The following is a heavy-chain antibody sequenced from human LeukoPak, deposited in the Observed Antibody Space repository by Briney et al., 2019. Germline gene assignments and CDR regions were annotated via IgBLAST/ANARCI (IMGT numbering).Heavy chain of an antibody. V-gene: IGHV3-30*01. CDR3: ARAATSFDY. CDR1: GFTFSSYA. J-gene: IGHJ4*02. Sequence: GGSLRLSCAASGFTFSSYAMHWVRQAPGKGLEWVAVISYDGSNKYYADSVKGRFTISRDNSKNTLYLQMNSLRAEDTAVYYCARAATSFDYWGQGTLVTVSS. D-gene: IGHD1-26*01. CDR2: ISYDGSNK.